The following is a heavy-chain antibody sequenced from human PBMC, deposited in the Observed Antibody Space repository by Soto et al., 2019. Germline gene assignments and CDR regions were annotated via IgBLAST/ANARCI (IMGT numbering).Heavy chain of an antibody. Sequence: HPGGSLRLSCAGSGFTFSSYAMAWVRQAPGKGLEWVSVIIGSGGNTYSADSVKGRFTISRDNSKNTLYLRMNSLRAEDTAIYYCAKYTMTYYYYSCMDVWGKGTTVTVSS. D-gene: IGHD3-3*01. CDR1: GFTFSSYA. V-gene: IGHV3-23*01. CDR3: AKYTMTYYYYSCMDV. CDR2: IIGSGGNT. J-gene: IGHJ6*03.